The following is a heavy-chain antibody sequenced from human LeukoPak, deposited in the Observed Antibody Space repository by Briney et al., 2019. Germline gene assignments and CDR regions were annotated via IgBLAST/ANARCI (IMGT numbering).Heavy chain of an antibody. D-gene: IGHD3-3*01. Sequence: PGGSLRLSCAASGFTFSGYGMHWVRQAPGKGLEWVAVISYDGTEKYYEDSVKGRFTISRDNSKNTLYLQMNSLRTEDTAVYYCARGHVALWSGYYFDYWGQGTLVTVSS. CDR2: ISYDGTEK. CDR3: ARGHVALWSGYYFDY. CDR1: GFTFSGYG. J-gene: IGHJ4*02. V-gene: IGHV3-30*03.